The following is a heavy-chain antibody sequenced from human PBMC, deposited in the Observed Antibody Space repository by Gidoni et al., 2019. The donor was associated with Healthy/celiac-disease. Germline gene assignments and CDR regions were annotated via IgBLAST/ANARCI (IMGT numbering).Heavy chain of an antibody. CDR2: ISWNSGSI. CDR1: GFTFDDYA. D-gene: IGHD3-22*01. CDR3: AKGTSYYDSSGYYGY. V-gene: IGHV3-9*01. J-gene: IGHJ4*02. Sequence: EVQLVESGGGLVQPGRSLRLSCAASGFTFDDYAMHWVRQAPGKGLEWVSGISWNSGSIGYADSVKGRFTISRDNAKNSLYLQMNSLRAEDTALYYCAKGTSYYDSSGYYGYWGQGTLVTVSS.